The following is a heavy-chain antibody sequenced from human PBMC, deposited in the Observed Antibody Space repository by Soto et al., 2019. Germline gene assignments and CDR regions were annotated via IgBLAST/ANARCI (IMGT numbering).Heavy chain of an antibody. CDR2: IIPIFGTA. CDR3: ARPGIAAAGPLYGMDV. Sequence: SVKVSCKASGGTFSSYAVSWGRQAPGQGLEWMGGIIPIFGTANYAQKFQGRVTITADESTSTAYMELSSLRSEDTAVYYCARPGIAAAGPLYGMDVWGQGTTVTVSS. CDR1: GGTFSSYA. J-gene: IGHJ6*02. D-gene: IGHD6-13*01. V-gene: IGHV1-69*13.